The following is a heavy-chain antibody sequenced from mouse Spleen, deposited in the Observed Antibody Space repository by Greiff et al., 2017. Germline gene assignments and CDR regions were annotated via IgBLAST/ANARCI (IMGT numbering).Heavy chain of an antibody. D-gene: IGHD2-10*01. CDR3: ARRAYYGNYPYYFDY. J-gene: IGHJ2*01. V-gene: IGHV5-17*01. Sequence: EVMLVESGGGLVKPGGSLKLSCAASGFTFSDYGMHWVRQAPEKGLEWVAYISSGSSTIYYADTVKGRFTISRDNAKNTLFLQMTSLRSEDTAMYYCARRAYYGNYPYYFDYWGQGTTLTVSS. CDR2: ISSGSSTI. CDR1: GFTFSDYG.